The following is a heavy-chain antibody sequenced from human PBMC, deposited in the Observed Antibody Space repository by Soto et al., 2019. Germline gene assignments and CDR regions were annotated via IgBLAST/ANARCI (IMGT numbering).Heavy chain of an antibody. CDR2: INGGGVNT. CDR3: ARRLTTETTVFDY. J-gene: IGHJ4*01. Sequence: EVQLLESGGGLVQHGGSLRLSCAAAGITLNNYAMSWVRQAPGKGLEWVSSINGGGVNTYYADPVKGRFTISRDNSRNMLYLQMSSLGAEDTAVYYCARRLTTETTVFDYWGHGTLVTVSS. D-gene: IGHD4-17*01. V-gene: IGHV3-23*01. CDR1: GITLNNYA.